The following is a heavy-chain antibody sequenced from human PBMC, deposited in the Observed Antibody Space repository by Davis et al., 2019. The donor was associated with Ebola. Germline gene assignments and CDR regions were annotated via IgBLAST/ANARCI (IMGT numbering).Heavy chain of an antibody. V-gene: IGHV1-8*02. CDR1: GYTFTSYG. CDR2: MNPNSGNT. Sequence: ASVKVSCKASGYTFTSYGINWVRQATGQGLEWMGWMNPNSGNTGYAQKFQGRVTMTRNTSISTAYMELSSLRSEDTAVYYCARVDCGSTSCPLGGMDVWGQGTTVTVSS. J-gene: IGHJ6*02. CDR3: ARVDCGSTSCPLGGMDV. D-gene: IGHD2-2*01.